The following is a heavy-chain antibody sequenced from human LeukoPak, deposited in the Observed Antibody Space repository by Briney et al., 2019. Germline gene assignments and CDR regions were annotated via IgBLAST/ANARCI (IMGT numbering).Heavy chain of an antibody. V-gene: IGHV3-23*01. CDR3: AKVVSGYHFDY. Sequence: GGSLRLSCATCGFSFSSYGMNWVRRAPGKGPEWVSGISGSGGNTYYADSVKGRFTISRDNSQNTLYLQMNTLRAEDTAVYYCAKVVSGYHFDYWGQGTLVTVSS. CDR2: ISGSGGNT. CDR1: GFSFSSYG. D-gene: IGHD5-12*01. J-gene: IGHJ4*02.